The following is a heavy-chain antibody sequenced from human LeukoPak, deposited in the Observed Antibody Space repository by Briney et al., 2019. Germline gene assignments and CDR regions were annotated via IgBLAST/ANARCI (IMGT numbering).Heavy chain of an antibody. CDR1: GYSFTTFY. D-gene: IGHD3-10*01. J-gene: IGHJ4*02. CDR2: IHPRSGET. Sequence: GSLKLSCTASGYSFTTFYIHWVRQAPGQGLEWMGRIHPRSGETNYAYKFRGRVTMTRDTSISTTYMDLGSLGSDDTAVYYCARDGEYGTGSYYRGCFDYWGQGTLVTVSS. CDR3: ARDGEYGTGSYYRGCFDY. V-gene: IGHV1-2*06.